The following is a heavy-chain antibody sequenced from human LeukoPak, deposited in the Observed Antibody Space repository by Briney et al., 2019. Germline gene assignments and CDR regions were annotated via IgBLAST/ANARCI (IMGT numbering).Heavy chain of an antibody. Sequence: GGSLRLSCAASGFTFSSYEMNWVRQAAGKGLEWVSYISSSGSTIYYADSVKGRFTISRDNFKNTLYLQMNSLRAEDTAVYYCAKDGDDIVVVVAATIDYWGQGTLVTVSS. CDR1: GFTFSSYE. CDR3: AKDGDDIVVVVAATIDY. CDR2: ISSSGSTI. V-gene: IGHV3-48*03. D-gene: IGHD2-15*01. J-gene: IGHJ4*02.